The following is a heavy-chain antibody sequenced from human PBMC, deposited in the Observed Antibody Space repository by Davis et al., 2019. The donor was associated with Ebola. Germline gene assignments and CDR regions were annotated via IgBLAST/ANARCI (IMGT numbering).Heavy chain of an antibody. CDR1: GGSISSHY. V-gene: IGHV4-59*11. CDR3: ARGYIARAAYFDY. D-gene: IGHD6-19*01. J-gene: IGHJ4*02. CDR2: IYYSGST. Sequence: SETLSLTCTVSGGSISSHYWSWFRQPPGKGLEWIGYIYYSGSTNYNPSLKSRVTISVDTSKDQFSLKLSSVTAADTAVYYCARGYIARAAYFDYWGRGILVTVAS.